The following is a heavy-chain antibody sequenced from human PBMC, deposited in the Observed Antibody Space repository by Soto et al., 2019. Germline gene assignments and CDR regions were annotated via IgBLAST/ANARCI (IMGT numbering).Heavy chain of an antibody. CDR3: ARRKERSGPHYFDY. J-gene: IGHJ4*02. CDR1: GYTFTTYD. Sequence: QVQLVQSGAEVKEPGASVKVSCKASGYTFTTYDISWVRQATGQGLEWMGWMNPYSGNTGYAQKLQGRVTVNTNNSISTVYMELSGLRPDDTAVYYCARRKERSGPHYFDYWGQGSQVTVSS. D-gene: IGHD6-25*01. V-gene: IGHV1-8*01. CDR2: MNPYSGNT.